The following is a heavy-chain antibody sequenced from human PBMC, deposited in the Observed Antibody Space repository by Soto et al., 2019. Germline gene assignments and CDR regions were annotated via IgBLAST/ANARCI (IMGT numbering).Heavy chain of an antibody. D-gene: IGHD2-15*01. CDR3: TRDRHIAATDY. CDR2: VKGDGSGI. V-gene: IGHV3-74*01. CDR1: GFTFSSHW. Sequence: PGGSLRLSCASSGFTFSSHWMHWVRQAPGKGLEWVSRVKGDGSGITYAGSVKGRFTISRDNAKNTLYLQMSSLNADDTAMYYCTRDRHIAATDYWGQGTLVTVSS. J-gene: IGHJ4*02.